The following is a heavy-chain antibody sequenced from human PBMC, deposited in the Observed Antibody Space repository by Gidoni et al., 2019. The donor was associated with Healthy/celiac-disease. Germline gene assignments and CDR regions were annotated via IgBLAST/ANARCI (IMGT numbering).Heavy chain of an antibody. D-gene: IGHD6-13*01. CDR3: ARWYSSSWFDAFDI. J-gene: IGHJ3*02. Sequence: QLQRQESGPGLVKPAETLSITGTVSGGSISSSRYYWGWIRQPPGTGLEWIGSIYYSGSTYYNPSLKSRFTISVDTSKNQFSLKLSSVTAADTAVYYCARWYSSSWFDAFDIWGQGTMVTVSS. V-gene: IGHV4-39*01. CDR2: IYYSGST. CDR1: GGSISSSRYY.